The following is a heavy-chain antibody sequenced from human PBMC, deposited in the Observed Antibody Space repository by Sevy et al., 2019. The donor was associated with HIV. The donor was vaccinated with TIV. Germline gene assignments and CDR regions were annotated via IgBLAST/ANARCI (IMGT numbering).Heavy chain of an antibody. Sequence: GGSLRLSCAASGFIVSSNYMSWVRQAPGKGLEWVSVIYSGGSTYYADSVKGRFTISRGNSKNTLYLQMNSLRAEDTAVYYCARDRNTAMVIGMDVWGQGTTVTVSS. CDR2: IYSGGST. J-gene: IGHJ6*02. CDR3: ARDRNTAMVIGMDV. V-gene: IGHV3-53*01. CDR1: GFIVSSNY. D-gene: IGHD5-18*01.